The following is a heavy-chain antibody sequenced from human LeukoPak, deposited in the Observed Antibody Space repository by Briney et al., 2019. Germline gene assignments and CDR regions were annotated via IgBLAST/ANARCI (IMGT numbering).Heavy chain of an antibody. J-gene: IGHJ5*02. V-gene: IGHV1-18*01. CDR3: ARERTYYDSSGNWFDP. D-gene: IGHD3-22*01. CDR2: ISAYNGNT. Sequence: ASVKVSCKASGYTFTSYGISWVRQAPGQGLEWMGWISAYNGNTNYAQKLQGRVTMTTDTSTSTAYMELRSLRSDDTAVYYCARERTYYDSSGNWFDPWGQGTLVTVSS. CDR1: GYTFTSYG.